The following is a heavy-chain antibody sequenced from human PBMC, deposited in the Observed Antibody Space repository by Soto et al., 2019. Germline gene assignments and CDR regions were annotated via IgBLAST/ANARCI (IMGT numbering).Heavy chain of an antibody. V-gene: IGHV3-53*01. CDR2: TYSGGST. D-gene: IGHD4-4*01. Sequence: LRLSCAASGFTIRRNYMNWVRQAPGKGLEWVSVTYSGGSTYYADSVKGRFTISRDNSKNTLYLQMNSLRAEDTAVYYCAREPTTGKVAFDSWGQGTMVTVSS. CDR1: GFTIRRNY. J-gene: IGHJ3*02. CDR3: AREPTTGKVAFDS.